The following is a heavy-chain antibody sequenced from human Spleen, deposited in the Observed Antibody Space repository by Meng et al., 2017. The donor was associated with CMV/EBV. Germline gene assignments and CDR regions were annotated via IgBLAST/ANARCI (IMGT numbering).Heavy chain of an antibody. J-gene: IGHJ5*01. CDR1: GLSFSTYA. V-gene: IGHV3-23*03. Sequence: LSCAASGLSFSTYAISWVRQAPGKGLEWVSVGYYSGGATYYADSVQGRFTMSRENSKNTLYLQMNSLRVEDTAVYYCARGGGYQPDSWGQGTLVTVSS. D-gene: IGHD2-2*01. CDR3: ARGGGYQPDS. CDR2: GYYSGGAT.